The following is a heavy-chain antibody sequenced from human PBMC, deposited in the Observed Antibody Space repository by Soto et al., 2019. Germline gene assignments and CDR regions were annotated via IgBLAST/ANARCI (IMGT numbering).Heavy chain of an antibody. V-gene: IGHV1-8*01. Sequence: ASVKVSCKASGYTFTSYDINWVRQATGQGLEWMGWMNPNSGNTGYAQKFQGRVTMTRNTSISTAYMELSSLRSEDTAVYYCARDYGGNLGYYYYGMDVWGQGPTVTV. CDR2: MNPNSGNT. CDR3: ARDYGGNLGYYYYGMDV. D-gene: IGHD4-17*01. J-gene: IGHJ6*02. CDR1: GYTFTSYD.